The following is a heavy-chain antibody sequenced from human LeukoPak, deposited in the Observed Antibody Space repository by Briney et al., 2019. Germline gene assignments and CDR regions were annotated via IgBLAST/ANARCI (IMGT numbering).Heavy chain of an antibody. V-gene: IGHV3-21*01. CDR3: ARIIREVTAIIYFDY. J-gene: IGHJ4*02. Sequence: GGSLRLSCAASGFTFSSYSMNWVRQAPGKGLEWVSLISSSSSYIYYADSVKGRFTISRDNAKNSLYLQMNILRAEDTAVYYCARIIREVTAIIYFDYWGQGTLVTVSS. CDR2: ISSSSSYI. D-gene: IGHD2-21*02. CDR1: GFTFSSYS.